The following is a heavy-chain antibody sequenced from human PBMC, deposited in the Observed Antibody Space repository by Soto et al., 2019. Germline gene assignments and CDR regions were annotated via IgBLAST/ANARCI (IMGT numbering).Heavy chain of an antibody. Sequence: QVQLVQSGAEVKKPGSSVKVSCKSSGGTFSTYAISWVRQAPGQGLEWMGGIIPIFDTANYAQKFQGRVTNTADESTNTAYMELISLRTEDTAVYYCARDEMVVATGSRTWHYYYGMDVWGQGTTVTVSS. J-gene: IGHJ6*02. CDR3: ARDEMVVATGSRTWHYYYGMDV. CDR1: GGTFSTYA. D-gene: IGHD2-15*01. V-gene: IGHV1-69*12. CDR2: IIPIFDTA.